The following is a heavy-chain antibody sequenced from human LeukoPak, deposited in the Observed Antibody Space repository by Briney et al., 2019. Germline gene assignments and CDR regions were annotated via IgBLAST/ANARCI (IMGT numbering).Heavy chain of an antibody. D-gene: IGHD2-21*01. J-gene: IGHJ4*02. CDR1: GFTFSSYG. CDR3: ITPLPYSAQ. Sequence: GGSLRLSCVASGFTFSSYGMNWVRQAPGKGLEWVGRIKPKTDGETTEYAAPVKDRFSISRDDSKSMMYLQMNSLKTEDTAVYYCITPLPYSAQGGQGTLVTVSS. V-gene: IGHV3-15*07. CDR2: IKPKTDGETT.